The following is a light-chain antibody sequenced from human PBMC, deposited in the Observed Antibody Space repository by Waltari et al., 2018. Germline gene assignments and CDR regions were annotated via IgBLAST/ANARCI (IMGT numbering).Light chain of an antibody. CDR2: LGS. CDR1: QSLLHSNGYNY. J-gene: IGKJ2*01. V-gene: IGKV2-28*01. CDR3: MEPLQTRT. Sequence: DIVMTQSPLSLPVTPGEPASISCRSSQSLLHSNGYNYFDWYLQKPGQSPQLLIYLGSNRASGVPDRFSGSGSGTDFTLRISRVEAEDVGVYYCMEPLQTRTFGQGTKLEIK.